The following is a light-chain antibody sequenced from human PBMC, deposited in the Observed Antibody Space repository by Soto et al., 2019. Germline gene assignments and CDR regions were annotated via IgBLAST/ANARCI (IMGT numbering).Light chain of an antibody. CDR3: SSYTTSSTLYV. CDR2: EVT. CDR1: SSDVGGYNY. J-gene: IGLJ1*01. Sequence: QSALTQPASVSGSLGQSITISCTGSSSDVGGYNYVSWYQQHPGQAPKLLIHEVTNRPSGISDRFSGSKSANTASLTISGLQAEDEAHYYCSSYTTSSTLYVFGTGTKVTVL. V-gene: IGLV2-14*01.